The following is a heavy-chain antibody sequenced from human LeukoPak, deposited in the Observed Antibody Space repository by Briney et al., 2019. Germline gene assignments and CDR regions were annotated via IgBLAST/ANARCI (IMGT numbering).Heavy chain of an antibody. J-gene: IGHJ4*02. CDR3: ASGELLFNFDY. D-gene: IGHD3-10*01. Sequence: ASVKVSCKASGYTFTSYDINWVRQATGQGLEWMGWMNPNSGNTGYAQKFQGRVTITRNTSISTAYMELSSLRSDDTAVYYCASGELLFNFDYWGQGTLVTVSS. CDR1: GYTFTSYD. V-gene: IGHV1-8*03. CDR2: MNPNSGNT.